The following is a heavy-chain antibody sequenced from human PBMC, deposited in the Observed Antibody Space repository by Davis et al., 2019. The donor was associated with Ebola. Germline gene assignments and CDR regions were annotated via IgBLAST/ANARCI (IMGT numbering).Heavy chain of an antibody. V-gene: IGHV5-10-1*01. CDR2: IDPSDSYT. Sequence: GESLKISCKGSGYSFTSYWISWVRQMPGKGLEWIGRIDPSDSYTNYSTSFQGHVTISADKSISTDYLQWSSLKASDTSMYYCARHGTATVTAQYYYYYGMDVWGQGTTVTVSS. J-gene: IGHJ6*02. D-gene: IGHD4-11*01. CDR1: GYSFTSYW. CDR3: ARHGTATVTAQYYYYYGMDV.